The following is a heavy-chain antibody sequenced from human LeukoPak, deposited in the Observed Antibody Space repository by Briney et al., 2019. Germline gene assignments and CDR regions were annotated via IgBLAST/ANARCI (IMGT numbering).Heavy chain of an antibody. CDR2: IYYSGST. Sequence: SETLSLTCAVPGGSISSGGYYWSWIRQHPGKGLEWIGHIYYSGSTYYNPSLKSRVTISVDTSKNQFSLKLSSVTAADTAVYYCAIHVGYCSGGSCYSPLYYFDYWGQGTLVTVSS. D-gene: IGHD2-15*01. CDR1: GGSISSGGYY. CDR3: AIHVGYCSGGSCYSPLYYFDY. V-gene: IGHV4-31*11. J-gene: IGHJ4*02.